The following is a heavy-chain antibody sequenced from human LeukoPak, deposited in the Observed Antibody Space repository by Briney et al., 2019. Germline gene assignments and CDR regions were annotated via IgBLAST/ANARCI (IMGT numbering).Heavy chain of an antibody. CDR2: IHYSGST. V-gene: IGHV4-39*01. CDR1: GGSIISSGYY. Sequence: NASETLSLTCTVSGGSIISSGYYWGWIRQPPGKGREWSVNIHYSGSTYYNPSLKSRFTMSADTSKNQFSLKLNSVTAADTAVYYCARLYYYDSSGYYGVNWFDPWGQGTLVTVSS. J-gene: IGHJ5*02. D-gene: IGHD3-22*01. CDR3: ARLYYYDSSGYYGVNWFDP.